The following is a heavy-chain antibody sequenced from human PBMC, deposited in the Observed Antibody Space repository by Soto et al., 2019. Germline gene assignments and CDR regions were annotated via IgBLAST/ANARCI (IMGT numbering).Heavy chain of an antibody. V-gene: IGHV3-30-3*01. CDR3: ARDGLDYYDSSGYYPYYYYGMDV. J-gene: IGHJ6*02. CDR2: ISYDGSNK. CDR1: GFTFSSYA. Sequence: PGGSLRLSCAASGFTFSSYAMHWVRQAPGKGLEWVAVISYDGSNKYYADSVKGRFTISRDNSKNTLYLQMNSLRAEDTAVYYCARDGLDYYDSSGYYPYYYYGMDVWGQGTTVTVSS. D-gene: IGHD3-22*01.